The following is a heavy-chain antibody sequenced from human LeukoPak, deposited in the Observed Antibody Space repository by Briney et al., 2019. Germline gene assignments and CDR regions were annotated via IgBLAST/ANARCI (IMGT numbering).Heavy chain of an antibody. J-gene: IGHJ4*02. CDR3: ARDGDTSGYAD. CDR1: GFTFSLYW. CDR2: IKQDGSEK. V-gene: IGHV3-7*01. D-gene: IGHD3-22*01. Sequence: GGSLRLSCEASGFTFSLYWMSWVRQAPGKGLEWVANIKQDGSEKYYVDSVKGRFTISRDNAKNSLYLQMNSLRADDTAVYYCARDGDTSGYADWGQGTLVTVSS.